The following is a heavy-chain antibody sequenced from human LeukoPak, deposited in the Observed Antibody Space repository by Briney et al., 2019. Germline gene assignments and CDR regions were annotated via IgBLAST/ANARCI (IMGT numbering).Heavy chain of an antibody. CDR2: IYPGDSDT. J-gene: IGHJ5*02. V-gene: IGHV5-51*01. Sequence: GESLKISCKGSGCSFTSYWIGWVRQMPGKGLEWMGIIYPGDSDTRYSPSFQGQVTISADKSISTAYLQWSSLKASDTAMYYCARHAAGYCTDGVCHDNWFDPWGQGTLVTVSS. CDR3: ARHAAGYCTDGVCHDNWFDP. CDR1: GCSFTSYW. D-gene: IGHD2-8*01.